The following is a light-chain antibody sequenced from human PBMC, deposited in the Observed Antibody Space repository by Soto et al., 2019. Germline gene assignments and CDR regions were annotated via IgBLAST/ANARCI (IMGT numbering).Light chain of an antibody. CDR2: AAS. CDR3: QQHHSAPMT. CDR1: QGISNY. J-gene: IGKJ1*01. V-gene: IGKV1-27*01. Sequence: DIPMTQSPSSLSASVGDRVTITCRARQGISNYLAWYQQKPGKVPKLLIYAASTLQSGVPSRFSGSGSGTDFTLTISSLQTDDVTTYYCQQHHSAPMTFGKGTKVEIE.